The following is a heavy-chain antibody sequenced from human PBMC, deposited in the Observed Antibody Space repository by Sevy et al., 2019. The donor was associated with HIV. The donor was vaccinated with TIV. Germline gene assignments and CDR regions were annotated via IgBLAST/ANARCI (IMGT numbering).Heavy chain of an antibody. Sequence: GGSLRLSCAASGFIFTTYEMNWVRHAPGKGLEWVSYITSSGSTIHYADSVKGRFTISRDNVKNSLYLQMNNLRAEDTAVYYCARAREYYNSPGPYYFDYWGQGTLVTVSS. J-gene: IGHJ4*02. CDR1: GFIFTTYE. CDR3: ARAREYYNSPGPYYFDY. CDR2: ITSSGSTI. D-gene: IGHD3-22*01. V-gene: IGHV3-48*03.